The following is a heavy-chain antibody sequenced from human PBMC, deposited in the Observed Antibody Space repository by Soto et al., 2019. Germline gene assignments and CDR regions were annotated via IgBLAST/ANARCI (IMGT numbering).Heavy chain of an antibody. CDR1: GVSIHNSHSF. D-gene: IGHD2-21*01. CDR3: GRVVEGATRHTDLDS. J-gene: IGHJ5*01. CDR2: VYYSGGA. V-gene: IGHV4-39*01. Sequence: PSETLSLTCTVSGVSIHNSHSFWGWIRQPPGKGLEFIGTVYYSGGAHYNSSLKSRVTISVDTANNQVSLRMRSLTAAETAVYYCGRVVEGATRHTDLDSWGQGTLVTVSS.